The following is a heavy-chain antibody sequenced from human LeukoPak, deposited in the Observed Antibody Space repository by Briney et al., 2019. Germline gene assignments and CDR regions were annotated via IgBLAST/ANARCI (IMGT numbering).Heavy chain of an antibody. D-gene: IGHD6-13*01. CDR1: GYSISSGYY. Sequence: SETLSLTCTVSGYSISSGYYWGWIRQPPGKGLEWIGSIYHSGSTYYNPSLKSRVTISVDTSKNQFSLKLSSVTAADTAVYYCARAGRSSWYFDSWGQGTPVTVSS. J-gene: IGHJ4*02. CDR2: IYHSGST. V-gene: IGHV4-38-2*02. CDR3: ARAGRSSWYFDS.